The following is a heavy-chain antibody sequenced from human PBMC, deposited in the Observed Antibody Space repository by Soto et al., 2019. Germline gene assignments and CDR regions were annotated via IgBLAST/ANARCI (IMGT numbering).Heavy chain of an antibody. D-gene: IGHD5-18*01. CDR1: GFSLTTSGVG. Sequence: QITLKESGPMLVKPTQALTLTCTCSGFSLTTSGVGVGWIRQPPGKALELLALVYWDDDKRYSPSLTNRLTLSRDTSKNQVVLTLTNVDPTDTGTYFCAHKGGFGYPESWGQGIMVTVSS. J-gene: IGHJ5*02. V-gene: IGHV2-5*02. CDR3: AHKGGFGYPES. CDR2: VYWDDDK.